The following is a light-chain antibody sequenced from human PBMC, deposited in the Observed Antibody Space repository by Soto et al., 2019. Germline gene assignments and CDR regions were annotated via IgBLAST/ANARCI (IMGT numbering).Light chain of an antibody. CDR2: RAS. CDR3: QHYNDYSRV. J-gene: IGKJ1*01. V-gene: IGKV1-5*03. CDR1: QSVDTW. Sequence: DIQMPQSPSTLSASIGDTVTITCRTSQSVDTWLAWYQHKAGKAPKLLIYRASSLATGVPSRFSGSGSGTAFTLTITSLQPDDFATDYCQHYNDYSRVFGQGTQVEIK.